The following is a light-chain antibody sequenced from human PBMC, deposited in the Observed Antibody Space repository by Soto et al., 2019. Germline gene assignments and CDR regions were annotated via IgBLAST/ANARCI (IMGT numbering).Light chain of an antibody. CDR2: RAS. CDR3: QQYTSSSLT. CDR1: QSVNIW. Sequence: DIQMTQYPSTLSASLGDRVTIPCRASQSVNIWLAWYQHKPGQAPRLLIYRASNLEGGVPSRFSGSGSGTEFTLTISSLQPDDFATYYCQQYTSSSLTFGGGTKVEIK. J-gene: IGKJ4*01. V-gene: IGKV1-5*03.